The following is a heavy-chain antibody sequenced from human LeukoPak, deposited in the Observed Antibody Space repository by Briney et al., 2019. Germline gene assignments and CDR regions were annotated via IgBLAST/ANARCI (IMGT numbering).Heavy chain of an antibody. CDR3: ASRKLGNDY. J-gene: IGHJ4*02. CDR2: IYHTGST. D-gene: IGHD7-27*01. Sequence: PSETLSLTCTVSGGSISNYYWSWIRQSPGKGLEWIGYIYHTGSTSYSPSLKSRVTISADTSQNQFSLKLSSVTAADTAVYYCASRKLGNDYWGQGTLVTVSS. V-gene: IGHV4-59*01. CDR1: GGSISNYY.